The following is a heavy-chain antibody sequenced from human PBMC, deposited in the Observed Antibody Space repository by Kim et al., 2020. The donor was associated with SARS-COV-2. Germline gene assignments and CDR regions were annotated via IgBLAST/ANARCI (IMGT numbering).Heavy chain of an antibody. CDR2: INPSGGST. CDR3: ARDLTTPTSLAPSFDFWRGHQDGFNVMDF. CDR1: GYTFTSYY. Sequence: ASVKVSCKASGYTFTSYYMHWVRQAPGQGLEWMGIINPSGGSTSYAQKFQGRVTMTRDTSTSTVYMELSSLRSEDTAVYYCARDLTTPTSLAPSFDFWRGHQDGFNVMDFGGQGTTVTVSS. D-gene: IGHD3-3*01. V-gene: IGHV1-46*01. J-gene: IGHJ6*02.